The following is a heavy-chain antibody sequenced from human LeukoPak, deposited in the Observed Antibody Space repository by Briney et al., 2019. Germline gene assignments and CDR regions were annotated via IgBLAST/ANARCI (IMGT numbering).Heavy chain of an antibody. CDR3: ARVGVSATNTPAFDY. J-gene: IGHJ4*02. CDR1: GFDFTSSV. D-gene: IGHD2-15*01. V-gene: IGHV3-21*01. Sequence: PGGSLRLSCEVSGFDFTSSVMTWVRQAPGKGLEWVSSITAGSSYIDYTPSVEGRFTISRDNSKNSLFLHMNSLRAEDTALYYCARVGVSATNTPAFDYWGQGTLVTVSS. CDR2: ITAGSSYI.